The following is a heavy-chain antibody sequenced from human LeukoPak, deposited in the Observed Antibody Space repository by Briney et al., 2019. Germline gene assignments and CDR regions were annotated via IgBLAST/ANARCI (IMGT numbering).Heavy chain of an antibody. CDR2: IYHSGST. V-gene: IGHV4-30-2*01. Sequence: PSETLSLTCAVSGVSISSGGYSWSWIRQPPGKGLEWIGYIYHSGSTYYNPSLKSRVTISVDRSKNQFSLKLSSVTAADTAVYYCARGGYCTNGVCYPTEYFQHWGQGTLVTVSS. CDR1: GVSISSGGYS. CDR3: ARGGYCTNGVCYPTEYFQH. J-gene: IGHJ1*01. D-gene: IGHD2-8*01.